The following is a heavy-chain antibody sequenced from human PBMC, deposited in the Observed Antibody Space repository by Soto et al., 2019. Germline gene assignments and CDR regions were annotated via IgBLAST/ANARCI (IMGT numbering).Heavy chain of an antibody. Sequence: GGSLRLSCAASGFTVSSNYMSWVRQAPGKGLEWVSVIYSGGSTYYADSVKGRFTISRDNSKNTLYLQMNSLRAEDTAVYYCARDHRIAVAGTFHYHYYGMDVWGQGTTVTVSS. CDR1: GFTVSSNY. V-gene: IGHV3-53*01. D-gene: IGHD6-19*01. CDR2: IYSGGST. J-gene: IGHJ6*02. CDR3: ARDHRIAVAGTFHYHYYGMDV.